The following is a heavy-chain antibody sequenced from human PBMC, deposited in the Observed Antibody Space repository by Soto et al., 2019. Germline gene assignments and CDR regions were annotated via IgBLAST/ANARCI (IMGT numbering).Heavy chain of an antibody. CDR2: IYWDGDK. CDR1: GFSLTKSPVG. D-gene: IGHD1-1*01. V-gene: IGHV2-5*02. J-gene: IGHJ4*02. Sequence: QITLKESGPTLVEPTEALALTCFFSGFSLTKSPVGVGWFRQPPGKALEWLAVIYWDGDKRYNPSLKTRITMTKDTSRNQVALTMTDMEPKDTATYFCAHRLGGSSWNDGFFDFWGQGFPVTVS. CDR3: AHRLGGSSWNDGFFDF.